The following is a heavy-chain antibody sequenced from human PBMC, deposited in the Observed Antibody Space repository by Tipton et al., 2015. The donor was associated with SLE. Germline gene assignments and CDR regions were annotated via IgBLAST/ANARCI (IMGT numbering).Heavy chain of an antibody. J-gene: IGHJ1*01. V-gene: IGHV3-30*19. Sequence: SLRLSCAASGFTFSSYAMHWVRQAPGKGLEWVAVISYDGSNKYYADSVKGRFTISRDNSKNTLYLQMNSLRAEDTAVYYCARVPLQDYEVYFQHWGQGTLVIVSS. CDR3: ARVPLQDYEVYFQH. CDR1: GFTFSSYA. CDR2: ISYDGSNK. D-gene: IGHD4-17*01.